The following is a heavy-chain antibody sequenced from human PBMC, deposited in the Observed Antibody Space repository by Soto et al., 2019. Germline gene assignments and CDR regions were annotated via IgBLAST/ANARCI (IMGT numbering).Heavy chain of an antibody. CDR1: GYSFTSYW. D-gene: IGHD3-16*01. CDR3: ARTIWWRRPYYYYYYMDV. J-gene: IGHJ6*03. V-gene: IGHV5-51*01. CDR2: IYPGDSDT. Sequence: PGESLKISCKGSGYSFTSYWIGWVRQMPGKGLEWMGIIYPGDSDTRYSPSFQGQVTISADKSISTAYLQWSSLKASDTAMYYCARTIWWRRPYYYYYYMDVWGKGTTVTVSS.